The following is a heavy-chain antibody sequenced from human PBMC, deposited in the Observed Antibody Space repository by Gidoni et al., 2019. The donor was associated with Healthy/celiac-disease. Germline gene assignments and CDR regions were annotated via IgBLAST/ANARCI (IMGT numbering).Heavy chain of an antibody. D-gene: IGHD6-13*01. Sequence: QVQLQQWGAGLLKPSEPLSLTCAVSGGSFRGSYWSWIRQPPGKGLEWIGEINHSGSTNYNPSLKSRVTISVDTSKNQFSLKLSSVTAADTAVYYCARAQRFGSSSGYQNRNWFDPWGQGTLVTVSS. CDR2: INHSGST. CDR1: GGSFRGSY. V-gene: IGHV4-34*01. CDR3: ARAQRFGSSSGYQNRNWFDP. J-gene: IGHJ5*02.